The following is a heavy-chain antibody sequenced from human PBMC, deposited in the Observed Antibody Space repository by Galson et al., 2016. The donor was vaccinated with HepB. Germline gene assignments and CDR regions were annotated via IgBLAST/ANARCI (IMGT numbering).Heavy chain of an antibody. V-gene: IGHV1-8*01. Sequence: SVKVSCKASGYTFTSYHINWVRQATGQGLEWMGWMDPNSGDAGYAQKFQGRVTMTRDTSISTAYMEVRSLRSDDTAVYYCVRDPQPGPIDWFDPWGQGPRVTV. J-gene: IGHJ5*02. CDR2: MDPNSGDA. CDR1: GYTFTSYH. CDR3: VRDPQPGPIDWFDP. D-gene: IGHD1-14*01.